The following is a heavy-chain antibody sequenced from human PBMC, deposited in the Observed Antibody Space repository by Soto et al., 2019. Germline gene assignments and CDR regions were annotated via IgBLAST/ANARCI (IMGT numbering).Heavy chain of an antibody. CDR2: ISTYNGNT. D-gene: IGHD6-19*01. J-gene: IGHJ4*02. CDR3: ARTVAGYFDY. V-gene: IGHV1-18*01. CDR1: GYTFTSSG. Sequence: ASVKVSRKASGYTFTSSGISWVRQAPGKGPEWMGWISTYNGNTNYAQSLQGRVTMTTDTSTSTAYMELRGLRSDDTAVYYCARTVAGYFDYWGQGTLGTGSS.